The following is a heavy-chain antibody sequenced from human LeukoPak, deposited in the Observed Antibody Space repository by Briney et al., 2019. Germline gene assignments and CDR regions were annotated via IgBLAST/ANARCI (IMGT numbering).Heavy chain of an antibody. CDR1: GFTFTSSA. D-gene: IGHD3-16*01. CDR3: AALSSRDETTFGGVSHDY. V-gene: IGHV1-58*01. J-gene: IGHJ4*02. Sequence: SVKVSCKASGFTFTSSAVQWVRQARGQRLEWIGWIVVGSGNTNYAQKFQERVTITRDMSTSTAYMELSSLRSEDTAVYYCAALSSRDETTFGGVSHDYWGQGTLVTVSS. CDR2: IVVGSGNT.